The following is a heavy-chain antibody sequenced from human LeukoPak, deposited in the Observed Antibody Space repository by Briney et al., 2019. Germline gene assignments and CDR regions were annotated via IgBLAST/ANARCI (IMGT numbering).Heavy chain of an antibody. CDR2: ISGSGDNT. J-gene: IGHJ6*02. Sequence: GGSLRLSCSASGLTFSHYAMSWVRQAPGKGLEWVSAISGSGDNTYYADSVKGRFTISRDNSKNTLYLQMNSLRAEDTAVYYCARDPAETTTVTTVVGDYYYGMDVWGQGTTVTVSS. V-gene: IGHV3-23*01. CDR3: ARDPAETTTVTTVVGDYYYGMDV. D-gene: IGHD4-17*01. CDR1: GLTFSHYA.